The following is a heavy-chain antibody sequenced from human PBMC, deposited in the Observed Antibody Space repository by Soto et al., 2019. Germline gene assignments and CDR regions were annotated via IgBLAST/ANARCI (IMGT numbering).Heavy chain of an antibody. CDR1: GLSLSNGRMG. J-gene: IGHJ5*02. D-gene: IGHD2-2*01. CDR3: ALIKDGSRTGCYLASCEP. V-gene: IGHV2-26*01. Sequence: SGPTLVNPTETLTLTCTVSGLSLSNGRMGVSWIRQPPGKALEWLAHIFSNDDKSYSTSLRRRLTISKDTSRSQVVLTMTNMDRMASATYFCALIKDGSRTGCYLASCEPWGQGTLVTVSS. CDR2: IFSNDDK.